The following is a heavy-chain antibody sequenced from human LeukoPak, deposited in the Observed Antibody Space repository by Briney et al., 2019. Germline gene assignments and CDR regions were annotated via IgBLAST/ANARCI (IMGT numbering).Heavy chain of an antibody. Sequence: PAETLSLTCTVSGGSISSYYWSWIRQPPGKGLEWIGYIYYSGSTNYNPSLKSRVTISVDTSKNQFSLKLSSVTAADTAVYYCARMNYYDSSGSDFDYRGQGTLVTVSS. V-gene: IGHV4-59*01. J-gene: IGHJ4*02. CDR3: ARMNYYDSSGSDFDY. CDR1: GGSISSYY. CDR2: IYYSGST. D-gene: IGHD3-22*01.